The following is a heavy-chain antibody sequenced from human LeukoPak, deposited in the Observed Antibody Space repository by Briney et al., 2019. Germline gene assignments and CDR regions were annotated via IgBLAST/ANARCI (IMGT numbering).Heavy chain of an antibody. CDR3: ARGGGYNSPFGY. D-gene: IGHD5-24*01. Sequence: SETLSLTCTVSDGSISSYYWSWIRQPPGKGLEWIGYISYSGNTNYNPSLKSRVSISVDTSKSQFSVKLSSVTAADTAVYYCARGGGYNSPFGYWGQGTLVTVSS. V-gene: IGHV4-59*01. CDR2: ISYSGNT. J-gene: IGHJ4*02. CDR1: DGSISSYY.